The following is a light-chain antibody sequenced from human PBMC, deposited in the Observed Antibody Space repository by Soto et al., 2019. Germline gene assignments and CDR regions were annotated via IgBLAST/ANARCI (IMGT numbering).Light chain of an antibody. CDR2: DAA. CDR3: QQYSSHST. V-gene: IGKV1-5*01. Sequence: DIQMTQSPSSLSASVGDRVTITCRASQTIGRLLAWYRQKPGKAPKLLIYDAANLQSGVPSKFTGSGSGTEFTLTISNLQPDDFATYYCQQYSSHSTFGQGTKVDIK. CDR1: QTIGRL. J-gene: IGKJ2*01.